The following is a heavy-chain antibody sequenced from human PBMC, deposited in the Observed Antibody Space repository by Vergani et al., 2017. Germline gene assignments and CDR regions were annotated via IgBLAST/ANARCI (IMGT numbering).Heavy chain of an antibody. CDR1: GGSVSSYY. Sequence: QVQLQESGPGLVKPSETLSLTCTVSGGSVSSYYWSWIRQPPGKGLEWIGYIYYSGSTNYNPSLKSRVTISVDTSKNQFSLKLSSVTAADTAVYYCARRSSGWSNWFDPWGQGTLVTVSS. CDR2: IYYSGST. J-gene: IGHJ5*02. V-gene: IGHV4-59*02. D-gene: IGHD6-19*01. CDR3: ARRSSGWSNWFDP.